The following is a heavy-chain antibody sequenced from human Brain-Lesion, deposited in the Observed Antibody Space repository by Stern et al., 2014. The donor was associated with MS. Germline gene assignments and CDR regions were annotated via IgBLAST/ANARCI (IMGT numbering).Heavy chain of an antibody. D-gene: IGHD1-26*01. CDR1: GGSISSSTFY. V-gene: IGHV4-39*01. CDR2: LYYSGFT. Sequence: VQLEESGPGLVKPSETLSLTCTVSGGSISSSTFYWAWIRQPPGKGLEWIGNLYYSGFTYYNPSLKSRVTISVDMSKNQFSLKLGSVTAADAAIYYCARHDSVPRPSQLYSARDRGPGYFDYWGQGTLVTVSS. CDR3: ARHDSVPRPSQLYSARDRGPGYFDY. J-gene: IGHJ4*02.